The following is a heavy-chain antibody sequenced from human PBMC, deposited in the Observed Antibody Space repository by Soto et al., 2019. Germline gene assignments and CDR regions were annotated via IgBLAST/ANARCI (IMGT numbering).Heavy chain of an antibody. D-gene: IGHD4-17*01. CDR3: ATHPPYGLLDH. Sequence: SETLSLTCAVYGGSFSGYYWSWIRQPPGKGLEWIGEINHSGSTNYNPSLKSRVTISVDTSKNQFSLKLTSVTAADTAVYYCATHPPYGLLDHCAQGTLVTVSS. CDR2: INHSGST. V-gene: IGHV4-34*01. CDR1: GGSFSGYY. J-gene: IGHJ4*02.